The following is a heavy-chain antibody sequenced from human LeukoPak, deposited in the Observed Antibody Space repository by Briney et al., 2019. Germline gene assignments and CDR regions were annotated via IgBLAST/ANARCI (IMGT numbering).Heavy chain of an antibody. CDR3: ARAQNVLRYFDWSPHFDY. J-gene: IGHJ4*02. CDR2: IYSGGST. D-gene: IGHD3-9*01. V-gene: IGHV3-53*01. Sequence: GGSLTLSGPASGFTLSSNYISWVRQAPGKGLEGVAVIYSGGSTYYADSVKGRFTISRDNSKNTLYLQMNSLRAEDTAVYYCARAQNVLRYFDWSPHFDYWGQGTLVTVSS. CDR1: GFTLSSNY.